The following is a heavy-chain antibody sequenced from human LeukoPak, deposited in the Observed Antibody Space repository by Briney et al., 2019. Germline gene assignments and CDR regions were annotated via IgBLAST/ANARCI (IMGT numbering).Heavy chain of an antibody. CDR1: GGSISSYY. J-gene: IGHJ5*02. CDR2: IYYSGST. V-gene: IGHV4-59*01. CDR3: ARVGDHYDILTGPNWFDP. D-gene: IGHD3-9*01. Sequence: SETLSLTCTVSGGSISSYYWSWIRQPPGKGLEWIGYIYYSGSTNYNPSLKSRVTISVDTSKNQFSLKLSSVTAADTAVYYCARVGDHYDILTGPNWFDPWGQGTLVTVSS.